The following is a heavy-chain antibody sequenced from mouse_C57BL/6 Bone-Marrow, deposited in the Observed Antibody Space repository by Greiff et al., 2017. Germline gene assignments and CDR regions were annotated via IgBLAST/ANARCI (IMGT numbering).Heavy chain of an antibody. D-gene: IGHD2-4*01. V-gene: IGHV1-74*01. CDR3: AIGVYYDYDYWYFDV. CDR2: IHPSDSDT. Sequence: QVQLQQPRAELVKPGASVKVSCKASGYTFTSYWMHWVKQRPGQGLEWIGRIHPSDSDTNYNQKFKGKATLTVDKSSSTAYMQLSSLTSEDSAVYYCAIGVYYDYDYWYFDVWGTGTTVTVSS. CDR1: GYTFTSYW. J-gene: IGHJ1*03.